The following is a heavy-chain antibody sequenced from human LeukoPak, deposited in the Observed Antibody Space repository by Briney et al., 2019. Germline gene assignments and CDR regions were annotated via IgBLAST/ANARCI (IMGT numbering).Heavy chain of an antibody. CDR3: ARGIYDILTGYYRSRGGDAFDI. J-gene: IGHJ3*02. D-gene: IGHD3-9*01. V-gene: IGHV1-2*02. Sequence: GASVKVSCKASGYTFTGYYMHWVRQAPGQGLEWMGWINPNSGGTNYAQKFQGRVTMTRDTSISTAYMELSRLRSDDTAVYYCARGIYDILTGYYRSRGGDAFDIWGQGTMVTVSS. CDR1: GYTFTGYY. CDR2: INPNSGGT.